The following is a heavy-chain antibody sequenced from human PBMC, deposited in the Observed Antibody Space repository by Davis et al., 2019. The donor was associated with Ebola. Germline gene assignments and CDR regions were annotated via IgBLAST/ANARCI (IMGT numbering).Heavy chain of an antibody. V-gene: IGHV3-48*01. Sequence: GESLKISCAASGFTFSSYNMNWVRQAPGKGLEWVSYISTSSITKYYADSVKGRFTISRDNSKKTLYLQMNSLRAEDTAVYYCAKSGLSFGVVKYHYGMDAWGKGTTVTVSS. J-gene: IGHJ6*04. CDR2: ISTSSITK. CDR1: GFTFSSYN. D-gene: IGHD3-3*01. CDR3: AKSGLSFGVVKYHYGMDA.